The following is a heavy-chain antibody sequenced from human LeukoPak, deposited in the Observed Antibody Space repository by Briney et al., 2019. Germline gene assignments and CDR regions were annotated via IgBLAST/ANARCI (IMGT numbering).Heavy chain of an antibody. J-gene: IGHJ4*02. D-gene: IGHD6-19*01. V-gene: IGHV1-3*01. CDR1: GYTFTSYA. CDR3: ARDVSGWDYFDY. Sequence: ASVKVSCKASGYTFTSYAIHWVRQAPGQRLEWMGWINAGNGNTKYSQKFQGRVTITRDTSASTAYMELSSLRSEDTAVYYCARDVSGWDYFDYWGQGTLVTVSS. CDR2: INAGNGNT.